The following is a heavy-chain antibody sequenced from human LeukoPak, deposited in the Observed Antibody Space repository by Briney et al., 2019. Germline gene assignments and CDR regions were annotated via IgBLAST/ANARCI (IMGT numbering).Heavy chain of an antibody. CDR2: IYYSGST. V-gene: IGHV4-39*07. Sequence: SETLSLTCTVSGGSISSSSYYWGWIRQPPGKGLEWIGSIYYSGSTYYNPSLKSRVTISVDTSKNQFSLKLSSVTAADTAVYYCATEGSSWYYFDYWGQGTLVTVSS. CDR3: ATEGSSWYYFDY. CDR1: GGSISSSSYY. J-gene: IGHJ4*02. D-gene: IGHD6-13*01.